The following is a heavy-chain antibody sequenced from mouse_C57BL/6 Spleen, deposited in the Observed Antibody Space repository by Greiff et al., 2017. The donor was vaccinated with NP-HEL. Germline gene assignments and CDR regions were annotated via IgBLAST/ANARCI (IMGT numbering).Heavy chain of an antibody. CDR3: AREGDSSGYAWFAY. CDR1: GYSITSGYD. Sequence: DVQLVESGPGMVKPSQSLSLTCTVTGYSITSGYDWHWIRHFPGNKLEWMGYISYSGSTNYNPSLKSRISITHDTSKNHFFLKLNSVTTEDTATYYCAREGDSSGYAWFAYWGQVTLVTVSA. D-gene: IGHD3-2*02. CDR2: ISYSGST. J-gene: IGHJ3*01. V-gene: IGHV3-1*01.